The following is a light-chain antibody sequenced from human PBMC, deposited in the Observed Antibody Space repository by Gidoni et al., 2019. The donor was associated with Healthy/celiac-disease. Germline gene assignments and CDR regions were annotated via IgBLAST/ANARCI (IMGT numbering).Light chain of an antibody. CDR2: EGS. V-gene: IGLV2-23*03. CDR1: SSDVGSYNL. CDR3: CSYAGSSTLYV. Sequence: QSALTQPAYVSGAPGQAITISCTGTSSDVGSYNLVSWYQQHPGKAPKLMIYEGSNRPSGVSTLFSGSKSGNTSSLTISVLQAEDAADYYCCSYAGSSTLYVFGTGTKVTVL. J-gene: IGLJ1*01.